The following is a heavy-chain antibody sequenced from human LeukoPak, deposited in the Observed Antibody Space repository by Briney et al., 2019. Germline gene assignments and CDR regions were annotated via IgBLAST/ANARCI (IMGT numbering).Heavy chain of an antibody. CDR1: GGSISSGSYY. D-gene: IGHD6-19*01. V-gene: IGHV4-61*02. Sequence: SETLSLTCTVSGGSISSGSYYWRWIRQPAGKGLEWIGRIYTSGSTNYNPSLKSRVTISVDTSKNQFSLKLSSVTAADTAVYYCARSLWRGWYRSVGYFDYWGQGTLVTVSS. CDR3: ARSLWRGWYRSVGYFDY. CDR2: IYTSGST. J-gene: IGHJ4*02.